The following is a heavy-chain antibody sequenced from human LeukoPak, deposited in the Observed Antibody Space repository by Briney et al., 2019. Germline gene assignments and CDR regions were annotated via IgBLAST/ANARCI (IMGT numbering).Heavy chain of an antibody. CDR1: GYSFTNYF. D-gene: IGHD1-26*01. J-gene: IGHJ4*02. Sequence: GASVKVSCKTSGYSFTNYFIHWLRQAPGQGLEWMGWISAYNGNTNYAQKLQGRVTMTTDTSRSTAYMELRSLRSDDTAVYYCARAHMCRVACRSKELGLDYWGQGTLVTVSS. CDR3: ARAHMCRVACRSKELGLDY. CDR2: ISAYNGNT. V-gene: IGHV1-18*04.